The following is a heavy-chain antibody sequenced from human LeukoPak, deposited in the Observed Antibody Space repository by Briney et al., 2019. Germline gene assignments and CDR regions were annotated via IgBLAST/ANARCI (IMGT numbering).Heavy chain of an antibody. Sequence: GGSLRLSCAASGFTFSSYEMNWVRQAPGKGLEWVSAISGSGGTSYYADSVKGRFTISRDNSKNTLYLQINSLRAEDTALYYCAKDHLPGIVVADRDYWGQGTLVTVSS. CDR2: ISGSGGTS. V-gene: IGHV3-23*01. J-gene: IGHJ4*02. CDR1: GFTFSSYE. D-gene: IGHD6-19*01. CDR3: AKDHLPGIVVADRDY.